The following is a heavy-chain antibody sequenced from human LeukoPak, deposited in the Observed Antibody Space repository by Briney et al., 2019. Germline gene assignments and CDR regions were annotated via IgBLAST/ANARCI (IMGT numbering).Heavy chain of an antibody. CDR2: IYPGDSDT. V-gene: IGHV5-51*01. D-gene: IGHD2-2*01. Sequence: GESLQISCKGSGYSFTSYWIGCVRQLPAKGLEWMGIIYPGDSDTRYSPSFQGRVTISADKSISTAYLQWSSLKASDTAMYYCARSYPFHYYMDVWGKGTTVTVSS. J-gene: IGHJ6*03. CDR3: ARSYPFHYYMDV. CDR1: GYSFTSYW.